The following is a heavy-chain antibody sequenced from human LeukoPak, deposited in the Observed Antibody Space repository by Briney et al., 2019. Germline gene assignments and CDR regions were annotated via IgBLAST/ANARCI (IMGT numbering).Heavy chain of an antibody. V-gene: IGHV4-34*01. CDR3: ASTSGDGSGSPYYFDY. D-gene: IGHD3-10*01. CDR1: GGSFSGYY. J-gene: IGHJ4*02. CDR2: INHSGST. Sequence: SETLSLTCAVYGGSFSGYYWSWIRQPPGKGLEWIGEINHSGSTNYNPSLKSRVTISVDTSKNQFSLKLSSVTAADTAVYYCASTSGDGSGSPYYFDYWGQGTLVTVSS.